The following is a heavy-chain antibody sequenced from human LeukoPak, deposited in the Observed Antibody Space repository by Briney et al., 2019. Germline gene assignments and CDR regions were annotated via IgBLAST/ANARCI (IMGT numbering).Heavy chain of an antibody. CDR1: GFTFSSYG. CDR2: ISYDGSNK. V-gene: IGHV3-30*18. D-gene: IGHD5-24*01. Sequence: GGSLRLSCAASGFTFSSYGMHWVRQAPGKGLEWVAVISYDGSNKYYADSVKGRFTISRDNSKNTLYLQMNSLRAEDTAVYYCAKEGLDGYTRYWYFDLWGRGTLVTVSS. CDR3: AKEGLDGYTRYWYFDL. J-gene: IGHJ2*01.